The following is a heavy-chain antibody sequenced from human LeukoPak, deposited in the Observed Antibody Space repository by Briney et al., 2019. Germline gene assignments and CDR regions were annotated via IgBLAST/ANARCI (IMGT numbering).Heavy chain of an antibody. V-gene: IGHV3-48*01. J-gene: IGHJ5*01. CDR2: ISSSGTTT. CDR3: VKDPRDTYGTNWFVS. D-gene: IGHD2-21*01. Sequence: GGSLRLSCAASGFSFSVYEMHWVRQAPGKGLEWISDISSSGTTTYYADSVKGRFTISRDNSKKTLYLQMSGLRVEDTAMYYCVKDPRDTYGTNWFVSWGQGTLLIVSS. CDR1: GFSFSVYE.